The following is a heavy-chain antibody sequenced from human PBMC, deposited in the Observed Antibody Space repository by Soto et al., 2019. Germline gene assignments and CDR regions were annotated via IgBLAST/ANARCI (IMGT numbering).Heavy chain of an antibody. V-gene: IGHV4-59*01. CDR2: IYYSGST. D-gene: IGHD3-9*01. CDR3: ARDTNYYDILTGYYSWWFDP. CDR1: GGSISGYY. Sequence: PSETLSLTCTVSGGSISGYYWSWIRQPPGKGLEWIGYIYYSGSTNYNPSLKSRVTISVDTSKNQFSLKLSSVTAADTAVYYCARDTNYYDILTGYYSWWFDPWGQGTLVTVSS. J-gene: IGHJ5*02.